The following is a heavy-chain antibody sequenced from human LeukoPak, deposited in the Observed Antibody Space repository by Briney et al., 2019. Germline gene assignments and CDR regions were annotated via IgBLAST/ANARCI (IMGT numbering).Heavy chain of an antibody. J-gene: IGHJ5*02. CDR1: GDSVSSYNVA. Sequence: SQTLSLTCAISGDSVSSYNVAWHWIRQSPSRGLEWLGRTYYTSKWFGDYAVSVRSRITINPDTSKNQFSLQPNSVTPEDTAVYYCARATRVGWFDPWGQGTLVTVSS. V-gene: IGHV6-1*01. CDR2: TYYTSKWFG. CDR3: ARATRVGWFDP. D-gene: IGHD1-26*01.